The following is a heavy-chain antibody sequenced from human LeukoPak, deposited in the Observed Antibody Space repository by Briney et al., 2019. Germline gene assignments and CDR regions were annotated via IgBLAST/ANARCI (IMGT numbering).Heavy chain of an antibody. V-gene: IGHV3-66*01. Sequence: GGSLRLSCAASGFTVSSNYMSWVRRAPGKGLEWVSVIYSGGSTYYADSVKGRFTVSRDNSKNTLYLQMNSLRAEDMAVYYCARVGDSSGYYWYDYWGQGTLVTVSS. CDR2: IYSGGST. J-gene: IGHJ4*02. CDR3: ARVGDSSGYYWYDY. D-gene: IGHD3-22*01. CDR1: GFTVSSNY.